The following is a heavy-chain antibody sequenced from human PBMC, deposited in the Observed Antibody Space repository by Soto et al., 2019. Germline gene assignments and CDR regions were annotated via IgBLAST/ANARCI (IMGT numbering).Heavy chain of an antibody. CDR1: GFTVSTNY. D-gene: IGHD6-13*01. Sequence: EVQLVETGGGLIQPGGSLGLSCAVSGFTVSTNYMSWVRQAPGKGLEWVSVIYYDDGSTYYADSVKGRFSISRDSSRNTLYLQMNSLRAEDTAVYYCASGQQVILRYYYGLDVWGQGTTVTVSS. CDR3: ASGQQVILRYYYGLDV. V-gene: IGHV3-53*02. J-gene: IGHJ6*02. CDR2: IYYDDGST.